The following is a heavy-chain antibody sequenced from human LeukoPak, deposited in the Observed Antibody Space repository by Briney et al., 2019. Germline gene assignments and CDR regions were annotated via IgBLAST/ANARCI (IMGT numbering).Heavy chain of an antibody. CDR2: ISAYNGNT. CDR3: ATGGVHYYYYMDV. D-gene: IGHD3-10*01. CDR1: GYTFTSYG. V-gene: IGHV1-18*01. J-gene: IGHJ6*03. Sequence: GASVKVSCKASGYTFTSYGISGVGQAPGQGVEWMGWISAYNGNTNYAQKLQGRVTMTTDTSTSTAYMELRSLRSDDTAVYYCATGGVHYYYYMDVWGKGTTVTVSS.